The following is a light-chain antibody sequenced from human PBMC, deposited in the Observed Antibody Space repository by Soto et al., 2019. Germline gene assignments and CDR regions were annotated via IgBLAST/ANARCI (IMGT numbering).Light chain of an antibody. J-gene: IGLJ1*01. CDR1: SSDIGAYNY. CDR3: ISLPSTPSYV. V-gene: IGLV2-14*03. CDR2: DVS. Sequence: QSALTQPASVSGSPGQSITISCAGTSSDIGAYNYVSWYQQHPGKAPKLMIYDVSNRPSGISNRFSGSKSGNTASLTISGPRFEDGAIYYCISLPSTPSYVFGPGPKV.